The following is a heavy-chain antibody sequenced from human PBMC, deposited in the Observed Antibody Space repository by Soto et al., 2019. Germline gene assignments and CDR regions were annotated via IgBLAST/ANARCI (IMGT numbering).Heavy chain of an antibody. CDR1: GGSFSGYY. Sequence: SETLSLTCAVYGGSFSGYYWSWIRQPPGKGLEWIGEINHSGSTNYNPSLKSRVTISVDTSKNQFSLKLSSVTAADTAVYYCARLRYNWNDQRKYYYYYMDVWGKGTTVTVSS. J-gene: IGHJ6*03. V-gene: IGHV4-34*01. CDR2: INHSGST. D-gene: IGHD1-1*01. CDR3: ARLRYNWNDQRKYYYYYMDV.